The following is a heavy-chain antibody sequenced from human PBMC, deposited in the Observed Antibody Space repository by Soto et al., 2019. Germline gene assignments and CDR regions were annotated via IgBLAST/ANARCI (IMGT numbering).Heavy chain of an antibody. CDR3: ARIPYQAVAGSYTFDY. CDR2: IYHSGST. CDR1: GGSISSSNW. V-gene: IGHV4-4*02. Sequence: QVQLQESGPGLVKPSGTLSLTCAVSGGSISSSNWWSWVRQPPGKGLEWIGEIYHSGSTNYNPSLKSRVTRSVDKPKNQFSLKLSSVTAADTAVYYCARIPYQAVAGSYTFDYWGQGTLVTVSS. J-gene: IGHJ4*02. D-gene: IGHD6-19*01.